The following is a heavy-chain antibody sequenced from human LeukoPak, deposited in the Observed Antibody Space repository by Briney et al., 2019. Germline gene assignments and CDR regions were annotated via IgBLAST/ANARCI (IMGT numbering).Heavy chain of an antibody. D-gene: IGHD4-23*01. CDR2: ISYDGSNK. J-gene: IGHJ4*02. CDR3: AKRGDYGGNSPFDY. V-gene: IGHV3-30*18. CDR1: GFTFSSYG. Sequence: GGSLRLSCAASGFTFSSYGMHWVRQAPGKGLEWVAVISYDGSNKYYADSVKGRFTISRDNSKNTLYLQMNGLRAEDTAVYYCAKRGDYGGNSPFDYWGQGTLVTVSS.